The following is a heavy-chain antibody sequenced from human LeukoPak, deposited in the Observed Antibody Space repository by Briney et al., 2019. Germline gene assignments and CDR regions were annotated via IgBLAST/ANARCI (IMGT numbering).Heavy chain of an antibody. Sequence: SETLSLTCTVSGGSISSYYWSWIRQPPGKGLEWIGYIYYSGSTYYNPSLKSRVTISVDTSKKYLSLKLSSVTAADTAVYYCARELVRGVIGAFDIWGQGTMVTVSS. CDR2: IYYSGST. CDR1: GGSISSYY. J-gene: IGHJ3*02. CDR3: ARELVRGVIGAFDI. D-gene: IGHD3-10*01. V-gene: IGHV4-59*01.